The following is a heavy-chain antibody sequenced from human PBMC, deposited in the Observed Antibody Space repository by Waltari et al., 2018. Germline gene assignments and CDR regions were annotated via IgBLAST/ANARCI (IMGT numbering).Heavy chain of an antibody. CDR3: ARGVRYWSGGSCLLPWHYFDY. D-gene: IGHD2-15*01. J-gene: IGHJ4*02. CDR2: IYYSGST. V-gene: IGHV4-59*11. Sequence: QVQLQESGPGLVKPSETLSLTCTVSGGSISSHYWSWIRQPPGEGLGWIGYIYYSGSTNSDPPLKGRLTISLDRSKNRFARDLGYGTSAYTAVYYCARGVRYWSGGSCLLPWHYFDYWGQGTLVTVSS. CDR1: GGSISSHY.